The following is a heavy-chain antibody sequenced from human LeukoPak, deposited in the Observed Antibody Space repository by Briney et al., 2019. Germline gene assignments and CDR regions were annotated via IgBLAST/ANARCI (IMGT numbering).Heavy chain of an antibody. Sequence: GASVKVSCKVSGYTLTELSMHWVRQAPGKGLEWMGGFDPEDGETIYAQKFQGRVTMTEDTSTDTAYMELSSLRSEDTAVYYCATDFGVWGSGNAFDIWGQGTMVTVSS. CDR3: ATDFGVWGSGNAFDI. V-gene: IGHV1-24*01. D-gene: IGHD3-16*01. CDR1: GYTLTELS. J-gene: IGHJ3*02. CDR2: FDPEDGET.